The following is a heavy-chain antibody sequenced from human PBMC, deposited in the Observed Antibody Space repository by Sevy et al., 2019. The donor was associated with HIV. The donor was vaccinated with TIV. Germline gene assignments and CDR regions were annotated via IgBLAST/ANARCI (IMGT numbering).Heavy chain of an antibody. CDR1: GFTFSSYW. D-gene: IGHD2-8*01. CDR3: ARDSVPLYCTNGVCYHDY. V-gene: IGHV3-7*01. Sequence: GGSLRLSCAASGFTFSSYWMSWVRQAPGKGLEWVANIKQDGSEKYYVDSVKGRFTISRDNAKNSLYLQMNSLRAEDTAVYYCARDSVPLYCTNGVCYHDYWGQGTLVTVSS. J-gene: IGHJ4*02. CDR2: IKQDGSEK.